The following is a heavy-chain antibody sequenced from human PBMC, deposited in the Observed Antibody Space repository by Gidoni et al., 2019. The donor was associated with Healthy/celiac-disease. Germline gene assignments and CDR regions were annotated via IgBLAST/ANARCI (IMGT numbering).Heavy chain of an antibody. D-gene: IGHD3-22*01. CDR2: IYSGGST. CDR1: GFTVSSNY. V-gene: IGHV3-53*02. Sequence: EVQLVETGGGLIQPGGSLRLSCAASGFTVSSNYMSWVRQAPGKGLEWVSVIYSGGSTYYADSVKGRFTISRDNSKNTLYLQMNSLRAEDTAVYYCARDSGYYGRGFDYWGQGTLVTVSS. J-gene: IGHJ4*02. CDR3: ARDSGYYGRGFDY.